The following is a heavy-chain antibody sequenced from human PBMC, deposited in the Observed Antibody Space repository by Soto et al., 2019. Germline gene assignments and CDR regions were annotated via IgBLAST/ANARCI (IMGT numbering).Heavy chain of an antibody. CDR2: ISSSGSTI. V-gene: IGHV3-48*03. CDR1: GFTFSSYE. D-gene: IGHD3-22*01. CDR3: ARDGVYYYDGSGYHNWFDP. J-gene: IGHJ5*02. Sequence: PGGSLRLSCAASGFTFSSYEMNWVRQAPGKGLEWVSYISSSGSTIYYADSVKGRFTISRDNAKNSLYLQMNSLRAEDAAVYYCARDGVYYYDGSGYHNWFDPWGQGTLVTVSS.